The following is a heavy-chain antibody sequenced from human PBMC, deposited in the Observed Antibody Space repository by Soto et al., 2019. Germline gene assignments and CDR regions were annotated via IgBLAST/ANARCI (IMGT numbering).Heavy chain of an antibody. CDR1: GDSISSDNW. CDR3: ATFRSGYYQTDAFDI. D-gene: IGHD3-22*01. CDR2: MYYSGSS. J-gene: IGHJ3*02. V-gene: IGHV4-4*02. Sequence: QVQLQESGPGLVKPSGTLSLTCAVSGDSISSDNWWTWVRQSPGKGLEWIGEMYYSGSSNYNPSLKTPVTISMDHSKNPSSLNLSPVTPSATVVYYCATFRSGYYQTDAFDIWGQGTMVTVSS.